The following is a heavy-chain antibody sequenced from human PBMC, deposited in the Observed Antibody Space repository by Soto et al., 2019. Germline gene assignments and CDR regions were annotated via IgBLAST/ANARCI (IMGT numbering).Heavy chain of an antibody. CDR2: IYYSGST. D-gene: IGHD3-3*01. Sequence: PSETLSLTCTVAGGSISSYYGSWIRQPPGKGLEWIGYIYYSGSTNYNPSLKSRVTISVDTSKNQFSLKLSSVTAADTAVYYCASQRTYDFWSGYYRAFAIWGQGTMVTVSS. J-gene: IGHJ3*02. CDR3: ASQRTYDFWSGYYRAFAI. CDR1: GGSISSYY. V-gene: IGHV4-59*01.